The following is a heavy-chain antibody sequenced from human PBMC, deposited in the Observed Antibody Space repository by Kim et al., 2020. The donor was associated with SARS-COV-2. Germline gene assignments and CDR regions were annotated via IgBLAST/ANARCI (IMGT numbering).Heavy chain of an antibody. CDR1: GYSFTSYW. J-gene: IGHJ6*02. Sequence: GESLKISCKGSGYSFTSYWIGWVRQMPGKGLEWMGIIYPGDSDTRYSPSFQGQVTISADKSISTAYLQWSSLKASDTAMYYCARRKGGWYILGGMDVWGQGTTVTVSS. CDR2: IYPGDSDT. V-gene: IGHV5-51*01. D-gene: IGHD6-19*01. CDR3: ARRKGGWYILGGMDV.